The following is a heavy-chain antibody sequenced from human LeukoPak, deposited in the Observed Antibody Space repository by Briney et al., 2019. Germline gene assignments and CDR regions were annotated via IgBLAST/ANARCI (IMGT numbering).Heavy chain of an antibody. J-gene: IGHJ6*02. V-gene: IGHV1-69*04. Sequence: GASVKVSCKASGGTFSSYAISWVRQAPGQGLEWMGRIIPILGIANYAQKFQGRVTITADKSTSTAYMELSSLRSEDTAVYYCARGCLYCSGGSCYSASYYYYYYGMDVWGQGTTVTVSS. CDR3: ARGCLYCSGGSCYSASYYYYYYGMDV. D-gene: IGHD2-15*01. CDR1: GGTFSSYA. CDR2: IIPILGIA.